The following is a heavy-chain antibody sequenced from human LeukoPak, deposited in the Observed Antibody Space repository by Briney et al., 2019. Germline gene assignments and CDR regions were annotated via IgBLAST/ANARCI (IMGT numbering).Heavy chain of an antibody. V-gene: IGHV4-39*07. CDR2: IYYSGST. D-gene: IGHD3-22*01. CDR1: GGSISSSSYY. Sequence: SETLSLTCTVSGGSISSSSYYWGWIRQPPGKGLEWIGSIYYSGSTYYNPSLKSRVTISVDTSKNQFSLKLSSVTAADTAVYYCARTLLPGLKGAFDIWGQGTMVTVSS. CDR3: ARTLLPGLKGAFDI. J-gene: IGHJ3*02.